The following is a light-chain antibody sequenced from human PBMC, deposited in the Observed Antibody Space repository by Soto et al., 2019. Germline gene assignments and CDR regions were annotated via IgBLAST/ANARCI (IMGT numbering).Light chain of an antibody. CDR3: SSYTSSSTLHVV. CDR1: SSDVGGYNY. V-gene: IGLV2-14*01. CDR2: DVS. Sequence: QSVLTQPASVSGSPGQSITISCTGTSSDVGGYNYVSWYQQHPGKAPKLMIYDVSNRPSGVSNCFSGSKSGNTASLTISGLQAEDEADYYCSSYTSSSTLHVVFGGGTKLPVL. J-gene: IGLJ2*01.